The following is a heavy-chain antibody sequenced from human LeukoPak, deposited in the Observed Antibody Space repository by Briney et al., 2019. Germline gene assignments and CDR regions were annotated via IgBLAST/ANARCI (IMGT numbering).Heavy chain of an antibody. Sequence: QPGRSLRLSCAASGFTFSSYAMHWARQAPGKGLEWVAVISYDGSNKYYADSVKGRFTISRDNSKNTLYLQMNSLRAEDTAVYYCAREGIAAAGKRVEGFDYWGQGTLVTVSS. CDR3: AREGIAAAGKRVEGFDY. CDR1: GFTFSSYA. CDR2: ISYDGSNK. J-gene: IGHJ4*02. D-gene: IGHD6-13*01. V-gene: IGHV3-30*04.